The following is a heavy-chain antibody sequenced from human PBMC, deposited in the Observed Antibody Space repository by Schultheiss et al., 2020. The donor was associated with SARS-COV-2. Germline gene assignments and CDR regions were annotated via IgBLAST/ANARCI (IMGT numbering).Heavy chain of an antibody. CDR1: GYSFTSYW. J-gene: IGHJ3*02. CDR2: IYPVDSDT. Sequence: GESLKISCKGSGYSFTSYWIGWVRQMPGKGLEWMGIIYPVDSDTRYSPSFQGQVTISADKSISTAYLQWSSLKASDTAMYYCARRNGRPSLEMARITAAYSFDIWGQGTMVTVSS. D-gene: IGHD5-24*01. CDR3: ARRNGRPSLEMARITAAYSFDI. V-gene: IGHV5-51*01.